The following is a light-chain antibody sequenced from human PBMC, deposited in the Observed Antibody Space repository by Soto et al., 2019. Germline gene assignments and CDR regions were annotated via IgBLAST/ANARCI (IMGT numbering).Light chain of an antibody. V-gene: IGLV2-11*01. CDR1: NSDVGHYNY. J-gene: IGLJ3*02. Sequence: QSVLTQPRSVSGSPGQSVTISCTGTNSDVGHYNYVSWYQQHPGKAPKLIIFDVDKRPSGVPDRFSGSKSDNTASLTISGLQAEDEADYYCSSYTLSSTWVFGGGTKLTVL. CDR3: SSYTLSSTWV. CDR2: DVD.